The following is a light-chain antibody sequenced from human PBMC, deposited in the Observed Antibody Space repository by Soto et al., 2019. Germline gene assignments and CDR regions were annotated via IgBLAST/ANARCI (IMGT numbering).Light chain of an antibody. CDR2: EVI. CDR1: SSDVGAYDY. Sequence: QSALTQPASVSGSPGQSITISCTGTSSDVGAYDYVSWYQQHPGKVPKFMIYEVINRPSGVSHRFSGSKSGNTASLTISGLQAEYEADYYCTSYTSSSTYVFGTGTKLTVL. V-gene: IGLV2-14*01. CDR3: TSYTSSSTYV. J-gene: IGLJ1*01.